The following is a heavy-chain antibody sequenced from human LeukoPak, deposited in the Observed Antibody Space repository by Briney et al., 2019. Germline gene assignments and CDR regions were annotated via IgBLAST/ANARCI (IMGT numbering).Heavy chain of an antibody. J-gene: IGHJ4*02. CDR1: GFTFLNYA. V-gene: IGHV3-30-3*01. D-gene: IGHD6-13*01. Sequence: GRSLRLSCVTSGFTFLNYAVHWVRQAPGKGLEWVAVMSYDGNNNYYADSVKGRFTLSRVSSRNTLYLRMDSLRPEDTAVYYCAREWGTAADYWGQGTLVTVSS. CDR3: AREWGTAADY. CDR2: MSYDGNNN.